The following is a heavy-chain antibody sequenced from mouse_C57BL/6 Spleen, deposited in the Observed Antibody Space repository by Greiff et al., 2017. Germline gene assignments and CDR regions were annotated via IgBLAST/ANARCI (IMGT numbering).Heavy chain of an antibody. V-gene: IGHV1-4*01. Sequence: QVQLKQSGAELARPGASVKMSCKASGYTFTSYTMHWVKQRPGQGLEWIGYINPSSGYTKYNQKFKDKATLTADKSSRTAYMQLSSLTSEDSAVYYCARSGGSSYYFDYWGQGTTLTVSS. CDR3: ARSGGSSYYFDY. D-gene: IGHD1-1*01. CDR1: GYTFTSYT. J-gene: IGHJ2*01. CDR2: INPSSGYT.